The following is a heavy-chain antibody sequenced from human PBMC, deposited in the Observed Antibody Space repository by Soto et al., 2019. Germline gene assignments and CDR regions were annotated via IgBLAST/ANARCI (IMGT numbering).Heavy chain of an antibody. CDR2: ISYDGSNK. D-gene: IGHD6-19*01. J-gene: IGHJ4*02. CDR3: AKDSSSGWYDY. Sequence: QVQLVESGGGVVQPGRSLRLSCAASGFTFSSYGMHWVRQAPGKGLEWVAVISYDGSNKYYADSVKGRFTISRDNPKNTLYQQMNSLRAEDTAVYYCAKDSSSGWYDYWGQGTLVTVSS. CDR1: GFTFSSYG. V-gene: IGHV3-30*18.